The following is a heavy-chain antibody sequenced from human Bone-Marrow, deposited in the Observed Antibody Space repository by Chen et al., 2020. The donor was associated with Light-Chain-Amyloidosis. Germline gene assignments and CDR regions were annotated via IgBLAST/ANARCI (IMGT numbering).Heavy chain of an antibody. Sequence: EVKLVESGGVLVQPGGSLRLSCAASGFTFKSYSMNWVRQAPGKGPEWVSDLSSSSVTIYYADSVKGRLTISRDNADDSLYLQMNSLTADDTAINYCEKDHHDFWGSRRLEHWGEGTRFMVSS. D-gene: IGHD3-3*01. CDR3: EKDHHDFWGSRRLEH. CDR2: LSSSSVTI. V-gene: IGHV3-48*01. CDR1: GFTFKSYS. J-gene: IGHJ1*01.